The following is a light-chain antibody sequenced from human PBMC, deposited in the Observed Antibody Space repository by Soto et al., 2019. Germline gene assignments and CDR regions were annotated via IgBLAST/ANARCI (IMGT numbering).Light chain of an antibody. J-gene: IGKJ5*01. CDR1: QSVSSN. CDR3: QQYGSSPPIT. Sequence: EIVLTQSPATLSLSPGERATLSFRASQSVSSNLAWYQQKPGQAPRLLIYGASSRATGIPDRFSGSGSGTDFTLTISRLEPEDFAVYYCQQYGSSPPITFGQGTRLEIK. CDR2: GAS. V-gene: IGKV3-20*01.